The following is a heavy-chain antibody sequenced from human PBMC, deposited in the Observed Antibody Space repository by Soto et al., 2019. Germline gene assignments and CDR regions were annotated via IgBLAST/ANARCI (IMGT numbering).Heavy chain of an antibody. D-gene: IGHD2-2*01. Sequence: QVQLVQSGAEAKKPGSAVKVSCQASGGTFSDFAISWVRQAPGHGLEWMGGIIPIFGTTNYAEKFQGRITLTADESTATAYMELSSLRSEDTAVYFCAKIMPPPGRDCLRISCSHYYYYGLHVWGQGTTVTVSS. V-gene: IGHV1-69*12. J-gene: IGHJ6*02. CDR1: GGTFSDFA. CDR2: IIPIFGTT. CDR3: AKIMPPPGRDCLRISCSHYYYYGLHV.